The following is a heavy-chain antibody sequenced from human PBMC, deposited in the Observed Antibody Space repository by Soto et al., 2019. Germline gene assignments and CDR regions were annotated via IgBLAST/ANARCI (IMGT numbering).Heavy chain of an antibody. CDR1: GYTFTNYG. V-gene: IGHV1-18*01. Sequence: ASVKVSCKASGYTFTNYGISWVRQAPGQGLEWMGWISHWGKANYAQKLQGRVTMTTDTSASTAFMELRSLRSDDTAMYFCARDLDGSGSYYTDYWGQGTLVTVSS. J-gene: IGHJ4*02. D-gene: IGHD3-10*01. CDR2: ISHWGKA. CDR3: ARDLDGSGSYYTDY.